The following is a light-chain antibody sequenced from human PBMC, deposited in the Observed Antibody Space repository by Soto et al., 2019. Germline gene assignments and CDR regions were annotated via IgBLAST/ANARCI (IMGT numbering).Light chain of an antibody. J-gene: IGKJ4*01. CDR3: QHRSNWPRT. CDR1: QSVGSY. Sequence: DILLRQSPATLSLSPGERATRSCRASQSVGSYLAGYQQKPGQAPSLLIYDASTRATGIPARFRGSGSRTDFTLTISSLAPEDFAVYYCQHRSNWPRTFGGGTKVDIK. CDR2: DAS. V-gene: IGKV3-11*01.